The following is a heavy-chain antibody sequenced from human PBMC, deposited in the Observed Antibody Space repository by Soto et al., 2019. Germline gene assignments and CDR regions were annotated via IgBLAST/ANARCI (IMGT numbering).Heavy chain of an antibody. CDR1: GFTFSNYG. CDR2: IWYDGTNK. CDR3: AGAGGQPSV. D-gene: IGHD2-8*02. J-gene: IGHJ6*02. V-gene: IGHV3-33*01. Sequence: QVQLVESGGGVVQPGRSLRLSCAASGFTFSNYGMHWVRQAPGKGLEWVAAIWYDGTNKYYADPVKGRFTISRDNSKNTLYLQMNSLRAEDTAVYYCAGAGGQPSVWGQGTTVTVSS.